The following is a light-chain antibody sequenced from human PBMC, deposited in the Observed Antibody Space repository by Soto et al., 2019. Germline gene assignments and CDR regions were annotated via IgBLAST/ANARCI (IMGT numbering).Light chain of an antibody. CDR2: GAS. Sequence: DIQLTQSPPTLSASVGDRVTITCRASQSIRYYLAWYQQRPGKAPQLLIYGASSLQSGVPSMFGGSGSGTAFTLTISSLQPDDFATYFCQHHNSYSQTFGQGTKVEIK. CDR1: QSIRYY. J-gene: IGKJ1*01. CDR3: QHHNSYSQT. V-gene: IGKV1-5*01.